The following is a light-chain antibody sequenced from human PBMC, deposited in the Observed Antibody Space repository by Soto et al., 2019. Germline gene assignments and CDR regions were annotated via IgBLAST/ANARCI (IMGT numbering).Light chain of an antibody. Sequence: EIVMSQSPATLSVSPGGRATLSCRASQSISGALAWYQQKPGQAPRLLIYGASSRATGIPDRFSGSGSGTHFTLTISRLEPEDFAVYYCQQYGNSRWTFGQGTKVDIK. V-gene: IGKV3-20*01. CDR1: QSISGA. CDR2: GAS. CDR3: QQYGNSRWT. J-gene: IGKJ1*01.